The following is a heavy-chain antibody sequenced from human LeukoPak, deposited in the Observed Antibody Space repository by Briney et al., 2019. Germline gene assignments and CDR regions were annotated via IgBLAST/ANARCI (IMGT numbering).Heavy chain of an antibody. CDR1: GGSISSGSYY. Sequence: PSETLSLTCTVSGGSISSGSYYWSWIRQPAGKGLEWIGRIYTSGSTNYNPSLKSRVTILVDTSKNQFSLKLSSVTAADTAVYYCARDRSRDGYNHNWFDPWGQGTLVTVSS. D-gene: IGHD5-24*01. CDR2: IYTSGST. CDR3: ARDRSRDGYNHNWFDP. J-gene: IGHJ5*02. V-gene: IGHV4-61*02.